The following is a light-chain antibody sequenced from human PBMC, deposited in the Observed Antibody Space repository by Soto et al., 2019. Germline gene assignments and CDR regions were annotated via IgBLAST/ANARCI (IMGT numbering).Light chain of an antibody. Sequence: QSVLTQPPSASGTPGQRVTIPCSGSSSNIGSNYVYWYQQLPVTAPKLLIFRNNHRPSGLPARFSVPKTGTSASLAISGLRYEDEAGYYCAACDDSLSGRVFGGGTKVTVL. J-gene: IGLJ2*01. V-gene: IGLV1-47*01. CDR3: AACDDSLSGRV. CDR2: RNN. CDR1: SSNIGSNY.